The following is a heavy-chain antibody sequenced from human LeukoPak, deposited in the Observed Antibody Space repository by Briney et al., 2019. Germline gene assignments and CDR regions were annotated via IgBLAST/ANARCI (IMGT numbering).Heavy chain of an antibody. Sequence: GSSVKVSCKASGYTFTSYGISWVRQAPGQGLEWMGWISAYNGNTNYAQKLQGRVTMTTDTSTSTAYMELRSLRSDDTAVYYCARGRFITMVPNYYFDYWGQGTLVTVSS. CDR3: ARGRFITMVPNYYFDY. CDR2: ISAYNGNT. J-gene: IGHJ4*02. CDR1: GYTFTSYG. V-gene: IGHV1-18*01. D-gene: IGHD3-10*01.